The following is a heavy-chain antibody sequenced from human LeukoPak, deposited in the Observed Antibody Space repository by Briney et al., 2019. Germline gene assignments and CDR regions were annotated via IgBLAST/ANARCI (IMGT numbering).Heavy chain of an antibody. J-gene: IGHJ5*02. CDR2: IYHSGCT. Sequence: SETLSLTCTVSGGSISSGGYYWSWIRQPPGKGLEWIGYIYHSGCTYYNPSLKSRVTISVDRSKNQFSLKLSSVTAADTAVYYCAGGVGIPSWFDPWGQGTLVTVSS. CDR1: GGSISSGGYY. CDR3: AGGVGIPSWFDP. D-gene: IGHD1-26*01. V-gene: IGHV4-30-2*01.